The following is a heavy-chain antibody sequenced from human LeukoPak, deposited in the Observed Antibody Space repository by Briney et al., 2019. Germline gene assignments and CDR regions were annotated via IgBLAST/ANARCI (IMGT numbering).Heavy chain of an antibody. V-gene: IGHV4-59*08. CDR3: ARTYCSGGSCHFDY. CDR1: GGSTRSYY. Sequence: SETLSLTCTVSGGSTRSYYWSRIRQPPGKGLEWVGYIFYSGTTDSNPSLKSRVTISVDTSKNQFSLKLSSVTAADTAVYYCARTYCSGGSCHFDYWGQGTLVTVSS. J-gene: IGHJ4*02. CDR2: IFYSGTT. D-gene: IGHD2-15*01.